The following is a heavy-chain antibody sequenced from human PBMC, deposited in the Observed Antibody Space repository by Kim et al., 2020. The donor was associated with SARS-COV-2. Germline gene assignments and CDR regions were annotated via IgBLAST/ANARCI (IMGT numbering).Heavy chain of an antibody. CDR2: IYYSGST. V-gene: IGHV4-39*01. D-gene: IGHD6-19*01. Sequence: SETLSLTCTVSGGSISSSSYYWGWIRQPPGKGLEWIGSIYYSGSTYYNPSLKSRVTISVDTSKNQFSLKLSSVTAADTAVYYCARHDGLGYSSGWFLLDAFDIWGQGTMVTVSS. J-gene: IGHJ3*02. CDR1: GGSISSSSYY. CDR3: ARHDGLGYSSGWFLLDAFDI.